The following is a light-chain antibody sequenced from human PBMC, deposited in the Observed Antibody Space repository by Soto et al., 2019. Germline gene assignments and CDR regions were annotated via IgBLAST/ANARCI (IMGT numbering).Light chain of an antibody. CDR1: QSLLHSNGYNY. CDR2: LGS. V-gene: IGKV2-28*01. CDR3: MQARQTPPT. Sequence: DIVMTQSPLSLPVTPGEPASISCRSSQSLLHSNGYNYLDWYLQKPGQSPQLLIYLGSNRTSGVPDRYRGSGSGTDFTVKMSRVEAVDGGGYYCMQARQTPPTFGQGTKLEIK. J-gene: IGKJ2*01.